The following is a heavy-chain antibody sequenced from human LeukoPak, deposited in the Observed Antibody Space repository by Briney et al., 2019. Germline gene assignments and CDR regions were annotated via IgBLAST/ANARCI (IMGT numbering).Heavy chain of an antibody. V-gene: IGHV3-74*01. Sequence: GGSLRLSCAASGFTSFSNYWIHWVRLAPGKGLVWVSRIKGDGSGTIYADSVKGRFTISRDNARNTVYLQMNSLRVEDTAVYYCARDRNYQLSPPWGQGTLVTVSS. D-gene: IGHD2-2*01. CDR1: GFTSFSNYW. CDR3: ARDRNYQLSPP. CDR2: IKGDGSGT. J-gene: IGHJ4*02.